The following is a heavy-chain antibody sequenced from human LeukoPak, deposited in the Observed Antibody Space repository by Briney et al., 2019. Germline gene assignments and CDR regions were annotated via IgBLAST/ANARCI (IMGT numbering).Heavy chain of an antibody. Sequence: SETLSLTCTVSGGSISSYYWSWIRQPPGKGLEWIGYIYYSGSTNYNPSLKSRVTISVDTSKNQFSLKLSSVTAADTAVYYCARNGGKYNWFDPWGQGTLVTVSS. V-gene: IGHV4-59*01. D-gene: IGHD7-27*01. CDR1: GGSISSYY. CDR3: ARNGGKYNWFDP. CDR2: IYYSGST. J-gene: IGHJ5*02.